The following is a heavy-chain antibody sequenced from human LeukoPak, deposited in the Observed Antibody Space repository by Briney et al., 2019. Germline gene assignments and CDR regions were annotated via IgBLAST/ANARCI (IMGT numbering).Heavy chain of an antibody. J-gene: IGHJ4*02. Sequence: GGSLRLSCAASGFTVSSNYMSWVRQAPGEGLEWVAGISDNGGGPYYADSLKGRFTISRDNSKNILYLQMNSLRAEDTAVYYCAKEIGRLGVPLYDYWGRGTLVTASS. D-gene: IGHD3/OR15-3a*01. CDR2: ISDNGGGP. CDR1: GFTVSSNY. CDR3: AKEIGRLGVPLYDY. V-gene: IGHV3-53*01.